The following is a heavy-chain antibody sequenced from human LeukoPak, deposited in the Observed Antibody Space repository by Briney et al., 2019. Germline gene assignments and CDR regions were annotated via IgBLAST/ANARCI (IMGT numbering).Heavy chain of an antibody. CDR3: ARTRGSSWSPDY. CDR1: GFTFSSYW. Sequence: GGSLRLSCAASGFTFSSYWMHWVRQAPGKGLVWVSRINSDGSSTSYADSVEGRFTISRDNAKNTLYLQMNSLRAEDTAVYYCARTRGSSWSPDYWGQGTLVTVSS. J-gene: IGHJ4*02. CDR2: INSDGSST. V-gene: IGHV3-74*01. D-gene: IGHD6-13*01.